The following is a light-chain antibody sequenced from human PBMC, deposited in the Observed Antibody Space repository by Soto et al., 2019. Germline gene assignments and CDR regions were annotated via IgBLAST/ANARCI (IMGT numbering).Light chain of an antibody. CDR1: QSISNH. CDR3: QQSYSSPPT. J-gene: IGKJ1*01. CDR2: AAS. Sequence: EIQMSQSRSSLSSSLEDRVIITCRASQSISNHLNWYQQKPGKAPKLLIFAASSLQSGVPSRFSGSRSGPDFTLTISSLQPEDFATYYCQQSYSSPPTFGQGSKVDIK. V-gene: IGKV1-39*01.